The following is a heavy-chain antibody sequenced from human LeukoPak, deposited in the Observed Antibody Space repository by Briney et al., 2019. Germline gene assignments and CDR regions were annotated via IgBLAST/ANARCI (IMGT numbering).Heavy chain of an antibody. CDR1: GGSISSGGYY. CDR2: LFASGYS. Sequence: PSETLSLTCTVSGGSISSGGYYWSWVRQAPGKGLEWVSTLFASGYSTYADSVKGRFTISRDNSKNTLDLQMNSLRAEDTAVYYCAAVADYGGNLKYFDYWGQGTLVTVSS. D-gene: IGHD4-23*01. J-gene: IGHJ4*02. CDR3: AAVADYGGNLKYFDY. V-gene: IGHV3-66*01.